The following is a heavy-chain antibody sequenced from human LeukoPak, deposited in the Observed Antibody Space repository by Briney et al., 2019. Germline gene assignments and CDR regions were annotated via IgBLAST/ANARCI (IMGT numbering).Heavy chain of an antibody. D-gene: IGHD3-22*01. J-gene: IGHJ4*02. Sequence: GGSLRLSCAASGFTFSSYAMSWVRQAPGKGLEWVSVIYSGGNTYYADSVKGRFTISRDNSKNTLYLQMTSLRAEDTAVYYCARADYYDSSGYNDYWGQGALVTVSS. CDR2: IYSGGNT. CDR3: ARADYYDSSGYNDY. V-gene: IGHV3-53*01. CDR1: GFTFSSYA.